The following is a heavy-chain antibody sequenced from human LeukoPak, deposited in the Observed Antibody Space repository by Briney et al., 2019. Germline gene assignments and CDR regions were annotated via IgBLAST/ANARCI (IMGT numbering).Heavy chain of an antibody. Sequence: SETLSLTCTVSGGSISSYYWSWIRQPPGKGLEWIGYIYYSGSTRYNPSLKSRVTISVDTAKNQFSLKLSSVTAADTAVYYCARLADGHNLRYFDYWGQGTLVTVSS. D-gene: IGHD5-24*01. CDR3: ARLADGHNLRYFDY. V-gene: IGHV4-59*08. CDR1: GGSISSYY. CDR2: IYYSGST. J-gene: IGHJ4*02.